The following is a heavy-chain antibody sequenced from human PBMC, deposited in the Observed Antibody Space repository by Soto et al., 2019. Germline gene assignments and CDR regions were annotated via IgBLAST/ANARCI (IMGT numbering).Heavy chain of an antibody. V-gene: IGHV1-3*01. CDR1: GYTFTTYS. D-gene: IGHD2-2*01. Sequence: QVQLVQSGPEMKKPGASVKLSCKASGYTFTTYSMHWVRQAPGQRLEWMGWIHAGNGNTEHSQKFQGRVTITRDTSACTAYLELGSLRSEDTAVYYCARAACSSTSCYNYYAYGMDVWGQGTAVTVS. J-gene: IGHJ6*02. CDR2: IHAGNGNT. CDR3: ARAACSSTSCYNYYAYGMDV.